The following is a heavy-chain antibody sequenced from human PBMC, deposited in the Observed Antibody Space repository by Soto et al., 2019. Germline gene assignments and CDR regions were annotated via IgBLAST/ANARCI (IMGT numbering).Heavy chain of an antibody. CDR1: GGSISSYY. V-gene: IGHV4-59*01. Sequence: LSLTCTVSGGSISSYYWSWIRQPPGKGLEWIGYIYYSGSTNYNPSLKSRVTISVDTSKNQFSLKLSSVTAADTAVYYCARDQTDLTHGYNWFDPWGQGTLVTVSS. CDR3: ARDQTDLTHGYNWFDP. CDR2: IYYSGST. J-gene: IGHJ5*02. D-gene: IGHD4-17*01.